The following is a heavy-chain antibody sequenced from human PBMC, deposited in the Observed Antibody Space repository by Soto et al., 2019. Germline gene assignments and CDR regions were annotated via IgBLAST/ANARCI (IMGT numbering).Heavy chain of an antibody. Sequence: SETLSLTCTVSGGSISSYYWGWIRQPPGKGLEWIGYIYYSGSTNYNPSLKSRVTISVDTSKNQFSLKLSSVTAADTAVYYCARLTTNCSSTSCYAFDIWGQGTMVTVSS. CDR1: GGSISSYY. V-gene: IGHV4-59*08. D-gene: IGHD2-2*01. J-gene: IGHJ3*02. CDR3: ARLTTNCSSTSCYAFDI. CDR2: IYYSGST.